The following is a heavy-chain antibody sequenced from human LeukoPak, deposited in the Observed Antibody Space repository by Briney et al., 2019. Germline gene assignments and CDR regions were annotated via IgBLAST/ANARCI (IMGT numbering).Heavy chain of an antibody. Sequence: SETLSLACTVSGGSISSGGYYWSWIRQHPGKGLEWIGYIYYSGSTYYNPSLKSRVTISVDTSKNQFSLKLSSVTAADTAVYYCARDLREGGAFDIWGQGTMVTVSS. CDR2: IYYSGST. CDR3: ARDLREGGAFDI. V-gene: IGHV4-31*03. J-gene: IGHJ3*02. D-gene: IGHD3-16*01. CDR1: GGSISSGGYY.